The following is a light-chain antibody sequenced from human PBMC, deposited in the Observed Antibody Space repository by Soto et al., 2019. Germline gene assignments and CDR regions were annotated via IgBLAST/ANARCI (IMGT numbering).Light chain of an antibody. Sequence: QSALTQPPSVSGVPGQRVAISCTGSSSNSGAGYDVHWYQQLPGTAPKLLIYGNSNRPSGVPDRFSGSKSGTSASLAITGLQAEDEADYYCQSYDSSLSGVVFGGGTQLTVL. V-gene: IGLV1-40*01. J-gene: IGLJ2*01. CDR3: QSYDSSLSGVV. CDR2: GNS. CDR1: SSNSGAGYD.